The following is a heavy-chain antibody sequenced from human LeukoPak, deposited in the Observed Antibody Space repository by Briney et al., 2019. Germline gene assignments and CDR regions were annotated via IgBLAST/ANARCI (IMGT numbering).Heavy chain of an antibody. Sequence: SETLSLTCTVSGGSISSGGYYWSWIRQHPGKGLEWIGYIYYSGSTYYNPSLKSRVTISVDTSKNQFSLKLSSVTAADTAVYYCARAGYSSGWYARNYYYCGMDVWGQGTTVTVSS. V-gene: IGHV4-31*03. CDR2: IYYSGST. CDR1: GGSISSGGYY. CDR3: ARAGYSSGWYARNYYYCGMDV. J-gene: IGHJ6*02. D-gene: IGHD6-19*01.